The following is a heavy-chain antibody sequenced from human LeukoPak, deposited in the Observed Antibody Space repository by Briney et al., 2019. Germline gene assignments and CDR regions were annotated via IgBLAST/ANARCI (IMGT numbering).Heavy chain of an antibody. CDR1: GGSFSGYY. V-gene: IGHV4-34*01. J-gene: IGHJ4*02. CDR3: ARGENSSSSCYFDY. D-gene: IGHD6-13*01. CDR2: INHSGST. Sequence: SETLSLTCAVYGGSFSGYYWSWIRQPPGKGLERIGEINHSGSTNYNPSLKSRVTISVDTSKNQFSLKLSSVTAADTAVYYCARGENSSSSCYFDYWGQGTLVTVSS.